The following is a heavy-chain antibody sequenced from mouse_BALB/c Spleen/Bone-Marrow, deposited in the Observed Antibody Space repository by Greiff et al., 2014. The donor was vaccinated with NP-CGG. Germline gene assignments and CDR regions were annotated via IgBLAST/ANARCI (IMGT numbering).Heavy chain of an antibody. CDR1: GYTFSSYW. CDR2: ILPGSGST. D-gene: IGHD1-1*01. Sequence: VQLQQSGAELMKPGASVKISCKASGYTFSSYWMEWVKQRPGHGLEWIGEILPGSGSTNYNEKFKGKATFTADTSSNTAYMQLSSVASEDSDVYYCARDTTVGYWGQGTTLTVSS. V-gene: IGHV1-9*01. J-gene: IGHJ2*01. CDR3: ARDTTVGY.